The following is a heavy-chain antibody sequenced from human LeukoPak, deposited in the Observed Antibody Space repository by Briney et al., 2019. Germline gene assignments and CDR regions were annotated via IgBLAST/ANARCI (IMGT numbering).Heavy chain of an antibody. Sequence: ASVTVSCKASGYTFTSYDINWVRQAPGQGLEWMGWMNPNSGNTGYAQKFQGRVTMTRDTSISTAYMELSRLRSDDTAVYYCAREAGAIGGYWGQGTLVTVSS. CDR1: GYTFTSYD. CDR3: AREAGAIGGY. D-gene: IGHD2-21*01. J-gene: IGHJ4*02. CDR2: MNPNSGNT. V-gene: IGHV1-8*01.